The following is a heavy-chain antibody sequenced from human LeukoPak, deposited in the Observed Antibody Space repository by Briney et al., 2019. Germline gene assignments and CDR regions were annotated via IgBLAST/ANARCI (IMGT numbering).Heavy chain of an antibody. D-gene: IGHD3-9*01. Sequence: PGRSLRLSCAASGFTFSSYGMHWVRQAPGKGPEWVAVIWYDGSNKYYADSVKGRSTISRDNSKNTLYLQMNSLRAEDTAVYYCARDHDILTGLDYWGQGTLVTVSS. J-gene: IGHJ4*02. CDR3: ARDHDILTGLDY. V-gene: IGHV3-33*01. CDR1: GFTFSSYG. CDR2: IWYDGSNK.